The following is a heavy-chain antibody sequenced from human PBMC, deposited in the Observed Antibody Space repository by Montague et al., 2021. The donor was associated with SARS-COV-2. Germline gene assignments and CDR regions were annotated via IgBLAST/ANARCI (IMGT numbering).Heavy chain of an antibody. CDR3: ARDSFWSSYYTDYYGMDV. D-gene: IGHD3-3*01. Sequence: ETLSLTCAVYGGSLSGYYWSWIRQAPGKGLEWVANIKQDGSEKYYVDSVKGRFTISRDNAKNSLYLQMNSLRAEDTAVYYCARDSFWSSYYTDYYGMDVWGQGTTVTVSS. V-gene: IGHV3-7*01. CDR1: GGSLSGYY. J-gene: IGHJ6*02. CDR2: IKQDGSEK.